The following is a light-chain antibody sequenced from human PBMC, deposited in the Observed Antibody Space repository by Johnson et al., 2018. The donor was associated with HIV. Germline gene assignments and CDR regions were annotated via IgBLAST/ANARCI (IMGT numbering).Light chain of an antibody. CDR1: SSNIGNNY. CDR2: DNN. J-gene: IGLJ1*01. Sequence: QSVLTQPPSVSAAPGQKVSISCSGSSSNIGNNYVSWYQQLPGTAPKLLIYDNNKRPSGIPARFSGSKSATSATLGITGLQTGDEADYYCGTWESILSAGYVCGAGTNVTFL. V-gene: IGLV1-51*01. CDR3: GTWESILSAGYV.